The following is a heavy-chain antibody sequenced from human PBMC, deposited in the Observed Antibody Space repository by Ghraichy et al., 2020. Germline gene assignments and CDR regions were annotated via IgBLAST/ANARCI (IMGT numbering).Heavy chain of an antibody. V-gene: IGHV1-24*01. J-gene: IGHJ3*02. CDR1: GYTLTELS. D-gene: IGHD1-26*01. CDR2: FDPEDGET. Sequence: ASVKVSCKVSGYTLTELSMHWVRQAPGKGLEWMGGFDPEDGETIYAQKFQGRVTMTEDTSTDTAYMELSSLRSEDTAVYYCATARWELPDWDDAFDIWGQGTMVTVSS. CDR3: ATARWELPDWDDAFDI.